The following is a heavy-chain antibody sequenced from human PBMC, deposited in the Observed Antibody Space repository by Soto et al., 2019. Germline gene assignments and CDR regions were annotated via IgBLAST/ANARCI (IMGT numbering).Heavy chain of an antibody. CDR2: ISGSGGST. V-gene: IGHV3-23*01. CDR1: GFTFSSYA. J-gene: IGHJ1*01. D-gene: IGHD6-19*01. CDR3: AIVFLAVAGTSPEYFPH. Sequence: GGSLRLSCAASGFTFSSYAMSGVRQAPGKGLEWVSAISGSGGSTYYADSVKGRFTISRDNSKKTLYLKRNRLRAEDTAVYYCAIVFLAVAGTSPEYFPHRGQGSLVPVSS.